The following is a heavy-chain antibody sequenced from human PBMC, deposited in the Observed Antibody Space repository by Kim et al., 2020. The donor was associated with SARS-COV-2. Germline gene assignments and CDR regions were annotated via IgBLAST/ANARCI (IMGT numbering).Heavy chain of an antibody. V-gene: IGHV1-69*13. CDR3: AREKEGSCGKRNTFDN. D-gene: IGHD1-26*01. CDR2: IIPIYGKG. Sequence: SVKVSCKASGGTFSNNPISWVRQAPGQGPEWMGGIIPIYGKGKYAQNFQGRVTVTADQSKRKVYMERTTRRSEETAVYYCAREKEGSCGKRNTFDNWG. CDR1: GGTFSNNP. J-gene: IGHJ3*02.